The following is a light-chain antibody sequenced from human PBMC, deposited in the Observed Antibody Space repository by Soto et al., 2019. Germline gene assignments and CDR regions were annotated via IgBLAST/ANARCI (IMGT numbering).Light chain of an antibody. CDR2: DAS. V-gene: IGKV3-11*01. CDR1: QSVSSY. CDR3: QQRRNWPPYT. J-gene: IGKJ2*01. Sequence: EIVLTQSPATLSLSPGERATLSCRASQSVSSYSAWYQQKPGQAPRLLIYDASNRATGIPARFSGSGSGTDFTLTISSLEPEDFAVYYCQQRRNWPPYTFGQGTKLEIK.